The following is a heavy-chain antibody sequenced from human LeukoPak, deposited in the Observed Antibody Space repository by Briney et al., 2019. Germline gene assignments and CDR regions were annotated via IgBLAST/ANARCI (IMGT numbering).Heavy chain of an antibody. J-gene: IGHJ2*01. CDR2: IGPDGSDK. CDR1: GFLFSSYW. Sequence: GGSLRLSCTTSGFLFSSYWMSWVRQAPGKGLEWVANIGPDGSDKQYVDSMKGRFTISRDNAQNSVYLHMNSLTAEDTAVYYCAKDYRWYFDLWGRGALVTVSS. CDR3: AKDYRWYFDL. V-gene: IGHV3-7*01.